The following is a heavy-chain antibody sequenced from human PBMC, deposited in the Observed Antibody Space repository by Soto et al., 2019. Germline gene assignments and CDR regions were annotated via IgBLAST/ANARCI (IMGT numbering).Heavy chain of an antibody. V-gene: IGHV1-18*01. CDR1: GGSFSTYT. CDR3: ARDPLRFLEGGDPWFDP. CDR2: IIAYNGNT. Sequence: ASVKVSCKVSGGSFSTYTLTWVRQAPGQGLEWMGGIIAYNGNTNYAQKLQGRVTMTTDTSTSTAYMELRSLRSDDTAVYYCARDPLRFLEGGDPWFDPWGQGTLVTVSS. J-gene: IGHJ5*02. D-gene: IGHD3-3*01.